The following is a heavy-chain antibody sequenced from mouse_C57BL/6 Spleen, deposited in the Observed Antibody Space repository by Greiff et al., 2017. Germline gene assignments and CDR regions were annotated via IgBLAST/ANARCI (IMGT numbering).Heavy chain of an antibody. Sequence: QVTLKESGPGILQSSQTLSLTCSFSGFSLSTSGMGVSWIRQPSGKGLEWLAHIYWDDDKRYNPSLKSRLTISKDTSRNQVFLKITSVDTADTATYYCARRGIYYYGSSYWYFDVWGTGTTVTVSS. D-gene: IGHD1-1*01. CDR2: IYWDDDK. V-gene: IGHV8-12*01. CDR3: ARRGIYYYGSSYWYFDV. J-gene: IGHJ1*03. CDR1: GFSLSTSGMG.